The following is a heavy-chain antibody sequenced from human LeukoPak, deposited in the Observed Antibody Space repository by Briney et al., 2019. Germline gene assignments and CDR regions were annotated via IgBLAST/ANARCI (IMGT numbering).Heavy chain of an antibody. J-gene: IGHJ4*02. CDR3: ASPIDSWATE. CDR2: IRSKANSYAT. CDR1: GFTFSGSA. V-gene: IGHV3-73*01. Sequence: GGSLRLSCAASGFTFSGSAMHWVRQASGKGLEWVGRIRSKANSYATTYAASVKGRFTISRDDSKNTAYLQMNSLNTEDTAVYYCASPIDSWATEWGQGTLVTVSS. D-gene: IGHD5-12*01.